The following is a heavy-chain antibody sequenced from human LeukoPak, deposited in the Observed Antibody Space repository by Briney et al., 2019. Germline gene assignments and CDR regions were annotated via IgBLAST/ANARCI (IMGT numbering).Heavy chain of an antibody. V-gene: IGHV1-69*05. CDR2: IIPIFGTA. J-gene: IGHJ3*02. CDR3: ARIRVLGINDAFDI. CDR1: GGTFSSYA. D-gene: IGHD7-27*01. Sequence: ASVKVSCKASGGTFSSYAISWVRQAPGQGLEWMGRIIPIFGTANYAQKFQGRVTITTDESTSTAYMELSSLRSEDTAVYYCARIRVLGINDAFDIWGQGTMVTVSS.